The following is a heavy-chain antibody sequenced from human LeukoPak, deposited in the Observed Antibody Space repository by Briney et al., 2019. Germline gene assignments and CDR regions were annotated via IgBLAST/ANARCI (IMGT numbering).Heavy chain of an antibody. CDR2: IRYDGSNK. V-gene: IGHV3-30*02. J-gene: IGHJ4*02. Sequence: QPGGSLRLSCAASGFTFSSYGMHWVRQAPGKGLEWVAFIRYDGSNKYYADSVKGRFTISRDNSKNTLYLQMNSLRAEDTAVYYCAKGRLRFLEWLFVYWGQGTLVTVSS. D-gene: IGHD3-3*01. CDR1: GFTFSSYG. CDR3: AKGRLRFLEWLFVY.